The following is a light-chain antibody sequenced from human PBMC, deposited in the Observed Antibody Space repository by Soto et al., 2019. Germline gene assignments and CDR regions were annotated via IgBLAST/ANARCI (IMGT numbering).Light chain of an antibody. V-gene: IGLV2-14*01. CDR1: SSDVGAYKY. J-gene: IGLJ3*02. Sequence: QSALTQPASVSGSPGQSITISCTGTSSDVGAYKYVSWYQVHPGKAPKLIIYEVRSRPSVVSDRFSGSKSGNTASLTISGLQAEDEANYYCSSYTSSSTLVFGGGTKLTVL. CDR2: EVR. CDR3: SSYTSSSTLV.